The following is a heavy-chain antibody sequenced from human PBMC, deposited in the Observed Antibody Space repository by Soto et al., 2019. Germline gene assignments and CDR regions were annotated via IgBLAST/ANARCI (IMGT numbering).Heavy chain of an antibody. Sequence: AAVKVSCKASGGTFSSYAISWVRQAPGQGLEWMGGIIPIFGTANYAQKFQGRVTITADESTSTAYMELSSLRSEDTAVYSCATGVPYYYDSSSTEHDAFDIWGQGTMVTVSS. CDR1: GGTFSSYA. CDR3: ATGVPYYYDSSSTEHDAFDI. J-gene: IGHJ3*02. V-gene: IGHV1-69*13. D-gene: IGHD3-22*01. CDR2: IIPIFGTA.